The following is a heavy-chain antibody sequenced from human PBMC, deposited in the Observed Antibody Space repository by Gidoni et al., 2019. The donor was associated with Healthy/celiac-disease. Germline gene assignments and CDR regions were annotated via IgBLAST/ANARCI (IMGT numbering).Heavy chain of an antibody. J-gene: IGHJ2*01. V-gene: IGHV4-34*01. D-gene: IGHD6-6*01. CDR2: INHGVST. Sequence: QVQLQQWGAGLLKPSETLSLTCAVYGGSFSGYYWSWIRQPPGKGLEWIGEINHGVSTNYNPSLKSRVTISVDTSKNQFSLKLSSVTAADTAVYYCARGRGKRQLVWYFDLWGRGTLVTVSS. CDR3: ARGRGKRQLVWYFDL. CDR1: GGSFSGYY.